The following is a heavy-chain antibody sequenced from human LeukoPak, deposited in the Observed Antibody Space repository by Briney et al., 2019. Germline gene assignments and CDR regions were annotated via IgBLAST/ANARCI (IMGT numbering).Heavy chain of an antibody. J-gene: IGHJ4*02. CDR2: IRSKVYGGTP. CDR3: TRVDCSSTSCYISHADY. Sequence: GSLRLSCTTSGFTFGDYAMSWVRQAPGKGLEWGGFIRSKVYGGTPEYAASVKGRFTISRDDSNSTAYLQMNSLKTEDTAVYYCTRVDCSSTSCYISHADYWGRGTLVTVSS. V-gene: IGHV3-49*04. CDR1: GFTFGDYA. D-gene: IGHD2-2*02.